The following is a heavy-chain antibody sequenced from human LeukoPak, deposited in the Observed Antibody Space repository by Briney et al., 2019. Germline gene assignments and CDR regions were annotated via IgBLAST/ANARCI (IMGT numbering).Heavy chain of an antibody. D-gene: IGHD3-9*01. CDR3: VTGHYDSRMYFDL. J-gene: IGHJ2*01. CDR1: GLTFPTYW. V-gene: IGHV3-74*01. CDR2: IKFDGSLA. Sequence: PGGSLTPSCTASGLTFPTYWMHWVRQVPGKGLIWVSQIKFDGSLASYADSVKGRFTISRDNARNTVSLQMNSLRIEDTAVYYCVTGHYDSRMYFDLWGRGTLVTVSS.